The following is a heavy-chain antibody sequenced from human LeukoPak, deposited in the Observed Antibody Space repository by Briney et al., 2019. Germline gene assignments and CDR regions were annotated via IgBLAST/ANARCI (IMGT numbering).Heavy chain of an antibody. J-gene: IGHJ6*03. CDR1: GFSFDDYG. CDR3: ARLHYGGNYGYYYYYMDV. V-gene: IGHV4-39*02. CDR2: IYYTGST. Sequence: AGGSLRLSCAASGFSFDDYGMTWVRQRPGKGLEWIGSIYYTGSTYYNPSLKSRVTVSVDTSKNHFSLKLSSVTAADTAVYYCARLHYGGNYGYYYYYMDVWGKGSTVTISS. D-gene: IGHD4-23*01.